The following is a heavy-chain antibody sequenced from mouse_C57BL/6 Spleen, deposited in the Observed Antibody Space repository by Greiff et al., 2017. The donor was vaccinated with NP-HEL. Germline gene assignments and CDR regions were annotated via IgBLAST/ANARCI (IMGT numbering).Heavy chain of an antibody. J-gene: IGHJ2*01. CDR2: IDPENGDT. Sequence: EVQLQQSGAELVRPGASVKLSCTASGFNIKDDYMHWVKQRPEQGLEWIGWIDPENGDTEYASKFQGKATITADTSSNTAYLQLSSLPSEDTAVYYCTTNYYGSSYLDYWGQGTTLTVSS. V-gene: IGHV14-4*01. CDR1: GFNIKDDY. D-gene: IGHD1-1*01. CDR3: TTNYYGSSYLDY.